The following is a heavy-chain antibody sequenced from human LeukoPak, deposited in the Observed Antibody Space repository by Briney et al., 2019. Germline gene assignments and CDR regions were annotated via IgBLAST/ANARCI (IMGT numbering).Heavy chain of an antibody. CDR1: GFTFSSYA. V-gene: IGHV3-23*01. D-gene: IGHD3-22*01. CDR2: ISGSGGST. CDR3: AKDPVDYYYDSSGNY. J-gene: IGHJ4*02. Sequence: PGGXLRLSCAASGFTFSSYAMSWVRQAPGKGLEWVSAISGSGGSTYYADSVKGRFTISRDNSKNTLYLQMNSLRAEDTAVYYCAKDPVDYYYDSSGNYWGQGTLVTVSS.